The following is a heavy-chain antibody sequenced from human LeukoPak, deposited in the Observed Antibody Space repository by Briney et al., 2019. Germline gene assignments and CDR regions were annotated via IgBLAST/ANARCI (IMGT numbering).Heavy chain of an antibody. CDR1: GFTFSSCW. V-gene: IGHV3-7*01. CDR3: ARLFGGVTTFDY. CDR2: INPDGSDK. D-gene: IGHD4-17*01. Sequence: GGSLRLSCAASGFTFSSCWMSWVRQGPGKGLDWVATINPDGSDKYYVDSVKGRFTISRDNTKNSLYLQVNSLSADDTAMYYCARLFGGVTTFDYWGQGTLVTVSS. J-gene: IGHJ4*02.